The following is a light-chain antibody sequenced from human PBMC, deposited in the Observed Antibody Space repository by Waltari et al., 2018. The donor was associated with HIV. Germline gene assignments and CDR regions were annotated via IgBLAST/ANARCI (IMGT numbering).Light chain of an antibody. CDR3: FSYVGSSLWV. CDR1: SSDVGNYNL. J-gene: IGLJ3*02. Sequence: QSVLTQPASVSGSPGQSITISCTGTSSDVGNYNLFSWYQQHPGKAPILIIYEVTERPSGVSNRFSGFKSANTASLTISGVQAEDEADYYCFSYVGSSLWVFGGGTKLTVL. V-gene: IGLV2-23*02. CDR2: EVT.